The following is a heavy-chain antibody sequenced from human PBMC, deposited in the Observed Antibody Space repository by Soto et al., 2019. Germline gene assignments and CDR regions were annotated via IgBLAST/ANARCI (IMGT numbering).Heavy chain of an antibody. D-gene: IGHD2-21*02. Sequence: GESLKISCKGSGYSFTSYWLGWVRQMPGEGLEWMGIIYPGDSDTRYSPYFQGQVTISADKTITTVDLQWSSLKATDTAMYYCARPGGATAIGRRGYYGMDVWGQGTRVTVSS. CDR3: ARPGGATAIGRRGYYGMDV. V-gene: IGHV5-51*01. J-gene: IGHJ6*02. CDR1: GYSFTSYW. CDR2: IYPGDSDT.